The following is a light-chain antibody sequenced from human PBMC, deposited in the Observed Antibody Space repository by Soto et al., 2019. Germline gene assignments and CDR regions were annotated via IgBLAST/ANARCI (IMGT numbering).Light chain of an antibody. CDR2: EVT. CDR1: RNDVGTYNL. CDR3: GSYGGSSTSYFV. V-gene: IGLV2-23*02. Sequence: QSALTQPASVSGSPGQSITISCTGTRNDVGTYNLVSWYQQHPGKAPKVLLYEVTKRPSGISNRFSGSKSGNTASLTISGLQTEDEADYYCGSYGGSSTSYFVFGTGTKVTVL. J-gene: IGLJ1*01.